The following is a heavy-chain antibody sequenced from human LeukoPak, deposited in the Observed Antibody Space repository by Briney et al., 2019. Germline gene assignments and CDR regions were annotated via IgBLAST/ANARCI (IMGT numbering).Heavy chain of an antibody. D-gene: IGHD3-9*01. V-gene: IGHV1-18*01. J-gene: IGHJ3*02. Sequence: GASVKVSCKASGYTFTSYGISWVRQAPGQGLEWMGWISGYNGHTNYAQRLQGRVTMTTDTSTSTAYMELRSLRSDDTALYYCARDGHDILTGYYKGAFDIWGQGTMVTVSS. CDR1: GYTFTSYG. CDR3: ARDGHDILTGYYKGAFDI. CDR2: ISGYNGHT.